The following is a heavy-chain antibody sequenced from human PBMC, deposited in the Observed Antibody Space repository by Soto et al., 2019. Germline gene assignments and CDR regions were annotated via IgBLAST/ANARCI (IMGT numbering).Heavy chain of an antibody. CDR3: AINFSSGYYYYYGMDV. CDR1: GYTFTSYG. D-gene: IGHD3-22*01. Sequence: ASVKVSCKASGYTFTSYGISWVRQAPGQGLEWMGWISAYNGNTNYAQKLQGRVTMTTDTSTSTAYMELRSLRSDDTAVYYCAINFSSGYYYYYGMDVWGQGTTVTVSS. V-gene: IGHV1-18*01. CDR2: ISAYNGNT. J-gene: IGHJ6*02.